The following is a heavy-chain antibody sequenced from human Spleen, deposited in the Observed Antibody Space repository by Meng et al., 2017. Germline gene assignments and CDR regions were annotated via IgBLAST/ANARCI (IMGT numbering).Heavy chain of an antibody. D-gene: IGHD2-15*01. V-gene: IGHV2-5*01. CDR1: GFSLSTSGVG. J-gene: IGHJ4*02. Sequence: SGPTLVKPTQTLTLTCTFSGFSLSTSGVGVGWIRQPPGKALEWLALIYWNDDKRYSPSLKSRLTITKDTSKNQVVLTMTNMDPVDTATYYCALRTDWAIEYCSGGSCYRTGSFDYWGQGTLVTVSS. CDR2: IYWNDDK. CDR3: ALRTDWAIEYCSGGSCYRTGSFDY.